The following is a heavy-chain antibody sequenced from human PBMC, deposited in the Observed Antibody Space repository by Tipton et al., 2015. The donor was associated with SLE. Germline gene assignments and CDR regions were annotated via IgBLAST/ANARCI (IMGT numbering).Heavy chain of an antibody. J-gene: IGHJ4*02. Sequence: TLSLTCTVSGGSIRGYYWSWIRQPPGGGLEWIGYIHYSRSTNYNPSLKSRVTISVDKSKNQFSLKLSSVAAADTAVYYCARAEQQREPFDYWGQGTLVTVSS. V-gene: IGHV4-59*12. D-gene: IGHD6-13*01. CDR1: GGSIRGYY. CDR3: ARAEQQREPFDY. CDR2: IHYSRST.